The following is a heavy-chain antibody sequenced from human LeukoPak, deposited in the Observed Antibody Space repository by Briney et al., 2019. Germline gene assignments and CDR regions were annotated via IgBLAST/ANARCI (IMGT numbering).Heavy chain of an antibody. CDR1: GFTFSSYA. J-gene: IGHJ4*02. CDR2: ISGGSGST. Sequence: QPGGSLRLSCAASGFTFSSYAMSWVRQAPGKGLAWVSTISGGSGSTYCADSVKGRFTISRDNSKNSLYLQMNSLRAEDTAVYYCARFRTWGDKAFDYWGQGTLVTVSS. CDR3: ARFRTWGDKAFDY. V-gene: IGHV3-23*01. D-gene: IGHD2-21*02.